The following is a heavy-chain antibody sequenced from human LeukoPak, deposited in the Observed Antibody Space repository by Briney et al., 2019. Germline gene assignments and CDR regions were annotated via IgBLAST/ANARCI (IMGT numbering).Heavy chain of an antibody. Sequence: SETLSLTCTVSGGSISSGDYYWSWIRQPPGKGLEWIGYIYYSGSTYYNSSLKSRVTISVDTSKNQFSLKLSSVTAADTAVYYCARVYYDWLLFYFDYWGQGTLVTVSS. D-gene: IGHD3-9*01. V-gene: IGHV4-30-4*01. CDR3: ARVYYDWLLFYFDY. CDR2: IYYSGST. J-gene: IGHJ4*02. CDR1: GGSISSGDYY.